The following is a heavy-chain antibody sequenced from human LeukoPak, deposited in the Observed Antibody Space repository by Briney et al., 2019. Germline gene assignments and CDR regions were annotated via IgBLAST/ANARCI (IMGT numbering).Heavy chain of an antibody. CDR2: ISYDGSNK. D-gene: IGHD3-22*01. CDR3: ARDSTRLHYYDSSGYYLGY. CDR1: AITFSSYA. Sequence: PGGSLRLSCAASAITFSSYAMHWVRQAPGKGLEWVAVISYDGSNKYYADSVKGRFTISRDNSKNTLYLQMNSLRAEDTAVYYCARDSTRLHYYDSSGYYLGYWGQGTLVTVSS. V-gene: IGHV3-30*01. J-gene: IGHJ4*02.